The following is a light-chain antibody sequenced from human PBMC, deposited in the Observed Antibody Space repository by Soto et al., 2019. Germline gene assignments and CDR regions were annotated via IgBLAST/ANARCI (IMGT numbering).Light chain of an antibody. Sequence: ENVLTQSPGTLSLSPGERATLSCRASQSVSSSYLAWYQQKPGQAPRLLIYGASSRATGIPDRFSGSGSGTDFTLTISRLEPEDFAVYYCQHYGSSPWTFGQGTKVEFK. CDR1: QSVSSSY. CDR3: QHYGSSPWT. V-gene: IGKV3-20*01. CDR2: GAS. J-gene: IGKJ1*01.